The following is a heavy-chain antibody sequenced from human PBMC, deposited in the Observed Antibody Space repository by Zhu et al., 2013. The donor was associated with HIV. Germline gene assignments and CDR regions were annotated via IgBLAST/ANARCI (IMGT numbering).Heavy chain of an antibody. V-gene: IGHV1-69*01. CDR3: ARDRYDYVWGSYRNWFDP. CDR1: GGTFSSYA. CDR2: IIPIFGTA. Sequence: QVQLVQSGAEVKKPGSSVKVSCKASGGTFSSYAISWVRQAPGQGLEWMGGIIPIFGTANYAQKFQGRVTITADESTSTAYMELSSLRSEDTAVYYCARDRYDYVWGSYRNWFDPWGQGTLVTVSS. D-gene: IGHD3-16*02. J-gene: IGHJ5*02.